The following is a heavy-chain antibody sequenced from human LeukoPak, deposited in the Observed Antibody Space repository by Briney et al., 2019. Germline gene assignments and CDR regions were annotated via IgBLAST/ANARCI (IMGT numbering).Heavy chain of an antibody. V-gene: IGHV4-59*01. CDR2: IYYSGST. Sequence: SETLSLTCTVSGGSISSYYWRWIRQPPGKGLEWIGYIYYSGSTNYNPSLKSRVTISVDTSKNQFSLKLSSVTAADTAVYYCARSRLLPYYFDYWGQGTLVTVSS. CDR3: ARSRLLPYYFDY. CDR1: GGSISSYY. J-gene: IGHJ4*02.